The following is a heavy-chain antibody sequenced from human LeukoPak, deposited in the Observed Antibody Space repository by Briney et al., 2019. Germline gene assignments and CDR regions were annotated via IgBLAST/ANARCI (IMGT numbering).Heavy chain of an antibody. Sequence: GGSLRLSRAVSGITLSNYGMSWVRQAPGKGLEWVAGISDSGGRTNYADSVKGRFTISRDNPKNTLYLQMNSLRAEDTAVYYCAKRGVVIRVILVGFHEEAYYFDSWGQGALVTVSS. CDR3: AKRGVVIRVILVGFHEEAYYFDS. D-gene: IGHD3-22*01. J-gene: IGHJ4*02. CDR1: GITLSNYG. CDR2: ISDSGGRT. V-gene: IGHV3-23*01.